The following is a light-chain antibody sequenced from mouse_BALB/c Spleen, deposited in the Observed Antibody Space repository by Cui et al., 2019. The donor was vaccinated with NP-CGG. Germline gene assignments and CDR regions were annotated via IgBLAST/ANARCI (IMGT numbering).Light chain of an antibody. J-gene: IGLJ1*01. Sequence: QAVVTQESALSTSPGETVTLTCRSSTGAVTTSNYANWVQEKPDHFFTGLIGGTNNRVPGVPARFSGSLIGDKAALTITEDQTEDEAIYFCALWYSNHWVFGGGTKLTVL. CDR1: TGAVTTSNY. CDR2: GTN. CDR3: ALWYSNHWV. V-gene: IGLV1*01.